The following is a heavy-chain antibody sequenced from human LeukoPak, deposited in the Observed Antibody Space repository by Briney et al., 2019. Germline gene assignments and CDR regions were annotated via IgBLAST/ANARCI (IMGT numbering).Heavy chain of an antibody. CDR1: GGSFSGYY. J-gene: IGHJ4*02. V-gene: IGHV4-34*01. D-gene: IGHD1-26*01. CDR3: AAAREWDEDY. Sequence: SETLSLTCAVYGGSFSGYYWSWIRQPPGKGLEWIGEINHRGSTNYNPSLKSRVTMSVDTSKNQFSLKLSSVTAADTAVYYCAAAREWDEDYWGQGTLVTVSS. CDR2: INHRGST.